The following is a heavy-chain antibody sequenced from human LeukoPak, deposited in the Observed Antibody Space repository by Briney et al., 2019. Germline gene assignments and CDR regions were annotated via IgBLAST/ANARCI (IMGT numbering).Heavy chain of an antibody. Sequence: GGSLRLSCAASGFTFSSYSMNWVRQAPGKGLEWVSSISSSNSYIYYADSGKVRFTISRDNAKNSLYLQMNSLRAEDTAVYYCARSFRRSYSSGWYQSLYYFDYWGQGTLVTVSS. J-gene: IGHJ4*02. D-gene: IGHD6-19*01. V-gene: IGHV3-21*01. CDR1: GFTFSSYS. CDR2: ISSSNSYI. CDR3: ARSFRRSYSSGWYQSLYYFDY.